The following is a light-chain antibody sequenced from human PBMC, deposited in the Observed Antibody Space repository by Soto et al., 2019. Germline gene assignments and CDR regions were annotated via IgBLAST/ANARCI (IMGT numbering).Light chain of an antibody. V-gene: IGLV1-47*01. J-gene: IGLJ1*01. Sequence: QSVLNQPPSASGTPGQRVTISCSGSSSNIGSNYVYWYQQLPGTAPKLLIYRNNQRPSGVPDRFSGSKSGTSASLAISGLRSEDEVDYYCAAWDDSLSGYVFGTGTKVTV. CDR2: RNN. CDR3: AAWDDSLSGYV. CDR1: SSNIGSNY.